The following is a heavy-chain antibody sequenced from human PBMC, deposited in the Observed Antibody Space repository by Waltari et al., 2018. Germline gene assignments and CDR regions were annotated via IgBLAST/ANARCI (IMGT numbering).Heavy chain of an antibody. Sequence: QLQLQESGPGLVKPSETLSLTCTVSGGSISSSSYSWGWLRQPPGKGLEWIGSIYYSGSTYYNPSLKSRVTISVDTSKNQFSLKLSSVTAADTAVYYCARQDLSSGWYSLDYWGQGTLVTVSS. CDR2: IYYSGST. CDR1: GGSISSSSYS. V-gene: IGHV4-39*01. D-gene: IGHD6-19*01. J-gene: IGHJ4*02. CDR3: ARQDLSSGWYSLDY.